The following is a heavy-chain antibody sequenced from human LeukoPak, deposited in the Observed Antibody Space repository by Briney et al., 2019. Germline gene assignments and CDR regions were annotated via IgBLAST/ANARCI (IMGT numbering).Heavy chain of an antibody. V-gene: IGHV1-18*01. J-gene: IGHJ4*02. CDR1: GYTFTSYA. Sequence: ASVKVSCKASGYTFTSYAMNWVRQAPGQGLEWMGWISAYNGNTNYAQKLQGRVTMTTDTSTSTAYMGLRSLRSDDTAVYYCARDGVAAPLPRNYFDYWGQGTLVTVSS. CDR3: ARDGVAAPLPRNYFDY. CDR2: ISAYNGNT. D-gene: IGHD6-6*01.